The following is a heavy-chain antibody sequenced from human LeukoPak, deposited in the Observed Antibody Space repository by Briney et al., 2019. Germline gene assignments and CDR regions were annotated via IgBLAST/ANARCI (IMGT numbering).Heavy chain of an antibody. CDR1: GFNFSRYG. J-gene: IGHJ4*02. Sequence: GSLRPSWAAFGFNFSRYGLHWVRPTPGKGVGGGAFIRHDGSYQQYADSVKGRFTVSRDNSKDMVYLQMNSLRTEDTAVYYCAKNRDSSDYPRDFDFWGQGTLVTVSS. D-gene: IGHD3-22*01. CDR3: AKNRDSSDYPRDFDF. V-gene: IGHV3-30*02. CDR2: IRHDGSYQ.